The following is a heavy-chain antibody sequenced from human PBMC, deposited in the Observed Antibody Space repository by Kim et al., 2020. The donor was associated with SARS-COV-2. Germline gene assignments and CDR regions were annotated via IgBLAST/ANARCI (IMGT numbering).Heavy chain of an antibody. Sequence: SETLSLTCTVSGGSISSSSYYWGWIRQPPGKGLEWIGSIYYSGSTYYNPSLKSRVTISVDTSKNQFSLKLSSVTAADTAVYYCARLEWPLYCSSTSCYEFDPWGQGTLVTVSS. CDR1: GGSISSSSYY. CDR2: IYYSGST. D-gene: IGHD2-2*01. CDR3: ARLEWPLYCSSTSCYEFDP. V-gene: IGHV4-39*01. J-gene: IGHJ5*02.